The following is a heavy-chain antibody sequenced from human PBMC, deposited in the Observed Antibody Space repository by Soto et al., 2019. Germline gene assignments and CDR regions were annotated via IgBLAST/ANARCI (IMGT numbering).Heavy chain of an antibody. Sequence: QVQLQESGPGLVKPSQTLSLTCTVSGGSISSGDYYWSWIRQPPGKGLEWIGYIYYSGSTYYNPSLKRRVSTAVDTSKQQFHLKLSSVTAADTAVYYCASSEYYDYVWGSYRYDYWGQGTLVTVSS. V-gene: IGHV4-30-4*01. CDR3: ASSEYYDYVWGSYRYDY. CDR2: IYYSGST. CDR1: GGSISSGDYY. J-gene: IGHJ4*02. D-gene: IGHD3-16*02.